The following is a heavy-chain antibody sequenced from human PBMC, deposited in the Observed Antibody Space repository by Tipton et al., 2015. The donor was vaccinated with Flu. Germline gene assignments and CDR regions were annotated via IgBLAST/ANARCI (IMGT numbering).Heavy chain of an antibody. Sequence: TLSLTCTVSGDSISSYYCTWIRQPAGKGLEWIGRISTSGNTNYNPSLKSRVTMSVDTSKNQFSLKLTSVTAADTAVYYRARDLSSSPLLYWDFPLWGRGTLVAVYS. CDR3: ARDLSSSPLLYWDFPL. J-gene: IGHJ2*01. D-gene: IGHD6-13*01. V-gene: IGHV4-4*07. CDR2: ISTSGNT. CDR1: GDSISSYY.